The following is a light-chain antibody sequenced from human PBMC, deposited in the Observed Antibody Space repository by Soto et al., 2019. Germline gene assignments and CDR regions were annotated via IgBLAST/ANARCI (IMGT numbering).Light chain of an antibody. CDR2: AAS. CDR1: QSIGNF. J-gene: IGKJ1*01. V-gene: IGKV1-39*01. Sequence: DIEVTQKTSSLAAFVGDRVTMTCRASQSIGNFLNWYPQSPGKAPELLIYAASNLQSGVPSRFSGSGSGTAFTLTICSLRPADFATYYCQQTFSTWTFGQGT. CDR3: QQTFSTWT.